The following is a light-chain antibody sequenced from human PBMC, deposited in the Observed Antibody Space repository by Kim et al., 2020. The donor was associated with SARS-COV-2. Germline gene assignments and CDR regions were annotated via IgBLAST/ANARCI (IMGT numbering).Light chain of an antibody. CDR3: QQVNSYTRFT. CDR2: TTS. CDR1: QDFGSY. V-gene: IGKV1-9*01. J-gene: IGKJ5*01. Sequence: SVRDRVTFTCRASQDFGSYLALFQQKPDNAPKLLIYTTSTLLSGVPLRFSGSGSGTEFTLTISSLQPEDFATYYCQQVNSYTRFTFGQGTRLEIK.